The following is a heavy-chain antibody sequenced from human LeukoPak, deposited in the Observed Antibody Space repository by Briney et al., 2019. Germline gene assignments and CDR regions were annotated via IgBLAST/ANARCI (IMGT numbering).Heavy chain of an antibody. V-gene: IGHV1-18*01. Sequence: ASVKVSCKASGYTFTSYGISWVRQAPGQGLEWMGWISAYNGNTNYAQKLQGRVTMTTDTSTSTAYMELRSLRSDDTAVYYCERSITIFGVVSYSDYWGQGTLVTVSS. D-gene: IGHD3-3*01. CDR3: ERSITIFGVVSYSDY. CDR1: GYTFTSYG. CDR2: ISAYNGNT. J-gene: IGHJ4*02.